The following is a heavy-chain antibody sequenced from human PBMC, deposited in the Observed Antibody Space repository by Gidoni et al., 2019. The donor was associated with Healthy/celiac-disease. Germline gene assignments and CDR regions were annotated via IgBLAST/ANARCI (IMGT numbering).Heavy chain of an antibody. CDR2: ISSSSSYI. V-gene: IGHV3-21*01. D-gene: IGHD6-19*01. Sequence: EVQLVESGGGLVKPGGSLRLSCAASGFTFSSYSMTWVRQDPGKGLEWVSSISSSSSYIYYADSVKGRFTISRDNAKNSLYLQMNSLRAEDTAVYYCAIKQWLENWGQGTLVTVSS. CDR3: AIKQWLEN. CDR1: GFTFSSYS. J-gene: IGHJ4*02.